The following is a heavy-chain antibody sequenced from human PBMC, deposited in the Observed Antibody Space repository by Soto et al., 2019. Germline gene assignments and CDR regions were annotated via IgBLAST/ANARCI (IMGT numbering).Heavy chain of an antibody. CDR2: INPNSGAT. J-gene: IGHJ4*02. V-gene: IGHV1-2*06. D-gene: IGHD1-26*01. Sequence: ASVKVSCKASGYTFSAYSLDWVRQAPGRGLEWMGRINPNSGATTYAPKFQGRVSMTRDMSLNTAYLEMLSLSSDDTAVYYCARMWVPLSHQTSESGDYWGPGTLVTVSS. CDR3: ARMWVPLSHQTSESGDY. CDR1: GYTFSAYS.